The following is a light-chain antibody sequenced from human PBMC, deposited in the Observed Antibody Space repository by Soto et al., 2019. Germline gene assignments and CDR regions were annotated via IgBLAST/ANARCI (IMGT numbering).Light chain of an antibody. CDR2: TNF. CDR3: AAWDDSLSGPV. CDR1: NSNIGSNY. V-gene: IGLV1-47*02. J-gene: IGLJ3*02. Sequence: QLVLTQPPSVSGTPGQRVTISCSGSNSNIGSNYVYWYQQLPGTAPKLLIYTNFHRPSEVPDRFSGSKSGPSASLAISGLRSEDEATYYCAAWDDSLSGPVFGGGTKLTVL.